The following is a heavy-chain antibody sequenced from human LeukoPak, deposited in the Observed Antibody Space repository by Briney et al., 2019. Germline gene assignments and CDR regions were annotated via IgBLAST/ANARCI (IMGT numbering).Heavy chain of an antibody. CDR1: GFTFSSYG. CDR3: ARVLTARPYYYYYMDV. CDR2: IRYDGSNK. V-gene: IGHV3-30*02. D-gene: IGHD6-6*01. Sequence: GGSLRLSCAASGFTFSSYGMYWVRQAPGKGLEWVAFIRYDGSNKYYADSVKGRFTISRDNSKNTLYLQMKSLRAEDTAVYYCARVLTARPYYYYYMDVWGKGTTVTVSS. J-gene: IGHJ6*03.